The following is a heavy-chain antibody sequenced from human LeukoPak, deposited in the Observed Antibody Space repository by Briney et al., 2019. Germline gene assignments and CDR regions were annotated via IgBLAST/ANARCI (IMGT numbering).Heavy chain of an antibody. J-gene: IGHJ4*02. CDR3: ARGGYSFSFDH. V-gene: IGHV3-66*01. CDR1: GFTVSSNY. CDR2: IYSGGST. Sequence: AGGSLRLSCAASGFTVSSNYMSWVRQAPGKGLEWVSVIYSGGSTYYADSVKGRFTISRDNSKNTLYLQMNSLRAEDTAVYYCARGGYSFSFDHWGQGTLVTVSS. D-gene: IGHD5-18*01.